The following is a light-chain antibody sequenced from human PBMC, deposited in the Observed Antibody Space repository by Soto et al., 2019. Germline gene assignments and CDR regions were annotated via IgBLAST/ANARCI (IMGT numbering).Light chain of an antibody. V-gene: IGKV1-33*01. CDR2: DAS. CDR1: QDISNY. CDR3: QQYDNLLQ. Sequence: DIQMTQSPSSLSASVGDRVTITCQASQDISNYLNWYQQKPGKAPKLLIYDASNLETGVPSRFSVSRSGTDFTFTISSLQPEDIATYYCQQYDNLLQFGPGTKVDIK. J-gene: IGKJ3*01.